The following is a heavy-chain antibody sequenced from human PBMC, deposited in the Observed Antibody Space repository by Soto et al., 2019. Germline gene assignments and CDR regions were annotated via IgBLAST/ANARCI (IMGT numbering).Heavy chain of an antibody. CDR3: AKVFYYYDSSGYYYFDY. V-gene: IGHV3-23*01. J-gene: IGHJ4*02. Sequence: CAASGFTFSSYAVSWVRQAPGKGPEWISSISGSGSTIYYADSVKGRFTISRDNSKNTLYLQMSSLRAEDTAVYYCAKVFYYYDSSGYYYFDYWGQGTLVTVSS. D-gene: IGHD3-22*01. CDR2: ISGSGSTI. CDR1: GFTFSSYA.